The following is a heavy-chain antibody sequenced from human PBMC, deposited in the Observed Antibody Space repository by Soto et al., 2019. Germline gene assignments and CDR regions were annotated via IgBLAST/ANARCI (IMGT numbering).Heavy chain of an antibody. CDR3: AKSATAMAAYYFDY. J-gene: IGHJ4*02. D-gene: IGHD5-18*01. CDR2: ISGSGGST. CDR1: WFTFSHYA. Sequence: GGSLRLSCSASWFTFSHYAMHWVRQAPGKGLECVSAISGSGGSTHYADSVKGRFTISRDNSKNTLYLQMNSLRAEDTAVYYCAKSATAMAAYYFDYWGQGTLVTVSS. V-gene: IGHV3-23*01.